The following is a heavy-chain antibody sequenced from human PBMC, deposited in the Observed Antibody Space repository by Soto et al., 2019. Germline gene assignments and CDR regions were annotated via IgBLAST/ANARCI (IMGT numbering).Heavy chain of an antibody. CDR3: ASGGSGYVWFNEF. D-gene: IGHD3-22*01. V-gene: IGHV1-69*01. CDR1: GGLFSSYA. CDR2: IIPVFDTV. Sequence: QEQLVQSGAEVKKSGSSVKVSCKDTGGLFSSYAVSWVRQAPGQGLEWMGGIIPVFDTVYYAQKFQGRVTITAYESTNTAYMELSSLRSEDTAMYYCASGGSGYVWFNEFWGEGTLVTVSS. J-gene: IGHJ4*02.